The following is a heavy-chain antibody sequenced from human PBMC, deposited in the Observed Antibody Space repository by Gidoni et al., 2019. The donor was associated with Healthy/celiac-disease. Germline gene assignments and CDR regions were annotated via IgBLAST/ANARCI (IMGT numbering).Heavy chain of an antibody. CDR1: GGSFSGYY. CDR2: INHSGST. V-gene: IGHV4-34*01. Sequence: QVQLQQWGAGLSKPSETLSLTCAVYGGSFSGYYWSWIRQPPGKGLGWIGEINHSGSTNYNPSLKSRVTISVDTSKNQFSLKLSSVTAADTAVYYCARICLGYFDYWGQGTLVTVSS. J-gene: IGHJ4*02. CDR3: ARICLGYFDY.